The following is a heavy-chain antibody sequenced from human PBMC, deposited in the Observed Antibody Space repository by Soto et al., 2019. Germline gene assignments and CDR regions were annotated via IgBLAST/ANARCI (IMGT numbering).Heavy chain of an antibody. V-gene: IGHV4-39*01. J-gene: IGHJ4*02. CDR2: IDYSGNI. CDR3: ARHIHNQGFEYYFDS. D-gene: IGHD1-1*01. CDR1: GGSITSSGSA. Sequence: QLQLQESGPGLVKPSETLSLTCNASGGSITSSGSAWGWIRQSPGKGLEWIGTIDYSGNIYYIPSLKSRITISVDTSKNRNSLKLSSVTAADTAVYYCARHIHNQGFEYYFDSWGQGTLVTVSS.